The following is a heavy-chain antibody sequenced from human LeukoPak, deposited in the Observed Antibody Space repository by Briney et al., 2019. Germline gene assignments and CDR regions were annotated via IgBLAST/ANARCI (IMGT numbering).Heavy chain of an antibody. D-gene: IGHD1-26*01. CDR2: IYYSGST. CDR1: GASITSSAYY. Sequence: SETLSLTCGVSGASITSSAYYWGWIRQPPGKGLEWIGSIYYSGSTYYNPSLKSRVTISVDTSKNQFSLKLSSVTAADTAVYYCARREVRGSYDAFDIWGQGTMVTVSS. CDR3: ARREVRGSYDAFDI. J-gene: IGHJ3*02. V-gene: IGHV4-39*01.